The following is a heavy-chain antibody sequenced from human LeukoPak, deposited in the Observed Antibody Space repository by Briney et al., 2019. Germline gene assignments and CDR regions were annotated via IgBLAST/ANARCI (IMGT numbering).Heavy chain of an antibody. CDR3: APSVVTHYYFDY. V-gene: IGHV4-59*04. CDR2: IHYSGST. CDR1: GGSIDSYY. D-gene: IGHD4-23*01. J-gene: IGHJ4*02. Sequence: SETLSLTCTVSGGSIDSYYWSWIRQPPGKGLEWIGTIHYSGSTYYNPSLRSRVTMSADASKNQFSLKLTSVTAADTAVYYCAPSVVTHYYFDYWGQGTLVTVSS.